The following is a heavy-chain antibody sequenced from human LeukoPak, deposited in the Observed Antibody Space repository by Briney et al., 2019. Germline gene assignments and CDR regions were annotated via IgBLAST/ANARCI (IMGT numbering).Heavy chain of an antibody. D-gene: IGHD4-23*01. J-gene: IGHJ3*02. CDR2: IYHSGST. CDR3: AGGVVTAALDAFDI. CDR1: GGPISSYY. V-gene: IGHV4-59*12. Sequence: PSETLSLTCTVSGGPISSYYWSWIRQPPGKGLEWIGYIYHSGSTYYNPSLKSRVTISVDRSKNQFSLKLSSVTAADTAVYYCAGGVVTAALDAFDIWGQGTMVTVSS.